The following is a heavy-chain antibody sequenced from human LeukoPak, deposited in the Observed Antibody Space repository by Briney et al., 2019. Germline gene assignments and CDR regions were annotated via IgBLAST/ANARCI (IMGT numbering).Heavy chain of an antibody. J-gene: IGHJ4*02. V-gene: IGHV1-69*13. Sequence: SVKVSCTASGGTFSSYAISWVRQAPGQGLEWMGGIIPIFGTANYAQKFQGRVTITADESTSTAYMELSSLRSEDTAVYYCARGGYCSGGSCYWGFVLLDYWGQGTLVTVSS. CDR1: GGTFSSYA. D-gene: IGHD2-15*01. CDR2: IIPIFGTA. CDR3: ARGGYCSGGSCYWGFVLLDY.